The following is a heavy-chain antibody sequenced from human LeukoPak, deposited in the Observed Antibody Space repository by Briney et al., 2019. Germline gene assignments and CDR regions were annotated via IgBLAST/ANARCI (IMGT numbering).Heavy chain of an antibody. CDR3: ARATGLYDFWSKPRPYYMDV. Sequence: PSETLSPTCTVSGGSISSSSYYWGWIRQPPGKGLEWIGSIYYSGSTNYNPSLKSRVTISVDTSKNQFSLKLSSVTAADTAVYYCARATGLYDFWSKPRPYYMDVWGKGTTVTVSS. CDR2: IYYSGST. D-gene: IGHD3-3*01. J-gene: IGHJ6*03. CDR1: GGSISSSSYY. V-gene: IGHV4-39*07.